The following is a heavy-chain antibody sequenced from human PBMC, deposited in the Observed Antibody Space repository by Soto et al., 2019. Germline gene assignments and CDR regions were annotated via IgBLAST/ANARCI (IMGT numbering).Heavy chain of an antibody. CDR1: GGSISSGDYS. D-gene: IGHD3-10*01. V-gene: IGHV4-30-2*01. CDR3: ARLFLVRGGNLYYFDY. CDR2: IYLSGSA. J-gene: IGHJ4*02. Sequence: QLQLQESGSGLVKPSQTLSLTCAVSGGSISSGDYSWSWIRQPPGKGLEWIGYIYLSGSAYYNPSPKSRVTISVDRSKNQFSLELGSVTAADTAVYYCARLFLVRGGNLYYFDYWGQGTLVTVSS.